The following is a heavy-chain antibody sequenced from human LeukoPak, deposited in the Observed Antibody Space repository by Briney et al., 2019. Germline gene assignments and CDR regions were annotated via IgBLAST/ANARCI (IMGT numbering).Heavy chain of an antibody. V-gene: IGHV3-48*01. CDR3: ARGGCSSTSCYYMDV. J-gene: IGHJ6*03. D-gene: IGHD2-2*01. CDR1: GFTFSSHS. Sequence: GGSLRLSCAASGFTFSSHSMTWVRQAPGKGLEWVSYISGGSTTIYYADSVKGRFTISRDDAKNSLFLQMNSLRAEDTAVYYCARGGCSSTSCYYMDVWGEGTTVTVSS. CDR2: ISGGSTTI.